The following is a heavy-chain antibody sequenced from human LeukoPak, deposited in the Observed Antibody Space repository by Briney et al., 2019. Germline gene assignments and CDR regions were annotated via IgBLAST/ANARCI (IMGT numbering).Heavy chain of an antibody. J-gene: IGHJ4*02. CDR3: ARSYSSGWYPIDY. D-gene: IGHD6-19*01. Sequence: GGSLRLSCAASGFTFSSYSMNWVRQAPGKGLEGFSYISSSSSTIYYADSVKGRFTISRDNSKNTLYLHMNSLRAEDTAVFYCARSYSSGWYPIDYWGQGTLVTVSS. CDR2: ISSSSSTI. V-gene: IGHV3-48*01. CDR1: GFTFSSYS.